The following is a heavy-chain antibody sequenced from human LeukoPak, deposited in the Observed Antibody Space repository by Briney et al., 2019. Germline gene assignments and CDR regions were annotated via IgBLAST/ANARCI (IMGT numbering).Heavy chain of an antibody. Sequence: LETLSLTCSVSGGSISSYYWSWIRQPPGKGLEWIGYIHYSGSTNYNPSLKSRVTISEDTSKNQFSLKLSSVTAADTAVYYCARRGLGNWFDPWGQGTLVTVSS. J-gene: IGHJ5*02. CDR3: ARRGLGNWFDP. D-gene: IGHD1-26*01. CDR1: GGSISSYY. V-gene: IGHV4-59*08. CDR2: IHYSGST.